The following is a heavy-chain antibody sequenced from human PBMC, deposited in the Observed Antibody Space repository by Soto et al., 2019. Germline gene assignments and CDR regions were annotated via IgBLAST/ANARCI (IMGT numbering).Heavy chain of an antibody. V-gene: IGHV4-38-2*02. J-gene: IGHJ5*02. Sequence: PSETLSLTCTVSGYSISTGFYWGWIRQPPGKGLEWIGNIFHTGYTYCNLSVKSRVTISVDTSKNQFSLKLTSVTAADTAVYYCARGGCYNSNPEICFDPWGLGTMVTVSS. CDR3: ARGGCYNSNPEICFDP. CDR1: GYSISTGFY. D-gene: IGHD1-1*01. CDR2: IFHTGYT.